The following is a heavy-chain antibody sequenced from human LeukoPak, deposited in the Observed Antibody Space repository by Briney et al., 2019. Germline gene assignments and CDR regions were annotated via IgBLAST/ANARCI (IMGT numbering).Heavy chain of an antibody. D-gene: IGHD2-15*01. V-gene: IGHV3-66*02. CDR1: GFTVSSNY. CDR3: AKDPGYCSGGTCYWFYNMDV. Sequence: GGSLRLSCAASGFTVSSNYMSWVRQAPGKGLEWVSVIYSGGSTYYADSVKGRFTISRDNTKNSLYLQMNSLRAEDTAVYYCAKDPGYCSGGTCYWFYNMDVWGKGTTVTVSS. CDR2: IYSGGST. J-gene: IGHJ6*03.